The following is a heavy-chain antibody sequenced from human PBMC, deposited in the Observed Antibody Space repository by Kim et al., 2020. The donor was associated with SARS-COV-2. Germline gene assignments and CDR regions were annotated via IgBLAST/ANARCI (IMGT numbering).Heavy chain of an antibody. J-gene: IGHJ4*02. CDR2: NKDGTTT. V-gene: IGHV3-74*01. Sequence: NKDGTTTYLADSVKDRFTISRDNATNTVYLQMNRLGAEDTAVYYCTTAFEYWGQGTLVTVSS. CDR3: TTAFEY.